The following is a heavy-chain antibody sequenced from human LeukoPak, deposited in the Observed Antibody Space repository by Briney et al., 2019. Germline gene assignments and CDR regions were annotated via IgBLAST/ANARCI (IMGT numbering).Heavy chain of an antibody. CDR1: GFTFSSYA. CDR2: ISGSGGST. V-gene: IGHV3-23*01. CDR3: AKIPHYYDSSGYYY. J-gene: IGHJ4*02. Sequence: GGSLRLSCAASGFTFSSYAMSWVRQAPEKGLEWVSAISGSGGSTYYANSVKGRFTISRDNSKNTLYLQMNSLRAEDTAVYYCAKIPHYYDSSGYYYFGQGTLVTVSS. D-gene: IGHD3-22*01.